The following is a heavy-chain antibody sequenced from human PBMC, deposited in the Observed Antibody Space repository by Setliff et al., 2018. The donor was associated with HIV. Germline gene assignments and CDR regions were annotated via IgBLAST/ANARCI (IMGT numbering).Heavy chain of an antibody. J-gene: IGHJ6*03. V-gene: IGHV3-30*03. CDR1: GFTFSDYY. Sequence: GGSLRLSCAASGFTFSDYYMSWIRQAPGKGLEWVAVISYDGSNKYYPDSVKGRFTISRDNSKNTLYLQMNSLRVEDTAVYYCARDPGYGPFGVLTRKGPGYYYYYMDVWGKGTTVTVSS. D-gene: IGHD3-3*01. CDR2: ISYDGSNK. CDR3: ARDPGYGPFGVLTRKGPGYYYYYMDV.